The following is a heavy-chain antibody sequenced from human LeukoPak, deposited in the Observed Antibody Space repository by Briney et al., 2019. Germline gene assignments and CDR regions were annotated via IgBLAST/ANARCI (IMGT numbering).Heavy chain of an antibody. CDR1: GFTFGDYA. CDR2: IRSKAQGGTK. J-gene: IGHJ4*02. D-gene: IGHD5-18*01. Sequence: GRSLRLSCTAPGFTFGDYAMSWVRQAPGKGLEWVGFIRSKAQGGTKEYTVHVKGRFTISRYDSKSIAYLQMNSLKTEDTAVYYCTRDSRGYSYGCCFDYWCQGTLVTVSS. CDR3: TRDSRGYSYGCCFDY. V-gene: IGHV3-49*04.